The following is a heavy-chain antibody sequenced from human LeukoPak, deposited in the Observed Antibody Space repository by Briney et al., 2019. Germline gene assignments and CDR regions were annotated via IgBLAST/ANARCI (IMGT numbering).Heavy chain of an antibody. CDR2: IKQDGSKK. CDR3: TRVGYIDEGIDY. J-gene: IGHJ4*02. D-gene: IGHD5-24*01. Sequence: GGSLRLSCVASGFPFSSYWMTWVRQAPGKGLEWVANIKQDGSKKSYVDSMKGRFTISRDNAKNSLYLQMNSLRAEDTAIYYCTRVGYIDEGIDYWGQGTLVTVSS. CDR1: GFPFSSYW. V-gene: IGHV3-7*04.